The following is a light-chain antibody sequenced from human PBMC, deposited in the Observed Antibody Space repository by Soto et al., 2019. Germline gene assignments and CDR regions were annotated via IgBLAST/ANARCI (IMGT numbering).Light chain of an antibody. CDR2: GAS. CDR1: QRVSSN. CDR3: QQYNKWPPLT. Sequence: EIVMTQSPATLSVSPGESAPLSCRASQRVSSNLAWYQQKPGQAPRLLIHGASTRATGIPASFSGSGSGTEFTLTISSLQSEDFAVYYCQQYNKWPPLTFGGGAKGDIK. V-gene: IGKV3-15*01. J-gene: IGKJ4*01.